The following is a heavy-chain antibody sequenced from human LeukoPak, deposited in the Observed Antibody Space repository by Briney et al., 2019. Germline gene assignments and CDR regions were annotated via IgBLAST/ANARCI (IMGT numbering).Heavy chain of an antibody. D-gene: IGHD5-12*01. CDR3: ARDYSGCEGGFDY. CDR2: IYYSGST. J-gene: IGHJ4*02. CDR1: GGSISSYY. V-gene: IGHV4-59*08. Sequence: SETLSLTCTVSGGSISSYYWSWIRQPPGKGLEWIGYIYYSGSTNYNPSLKSRVTISVDTSKNQFSLKLSSVTAADTAVYYCARDYSGCEGGFDYWGQGTLVTVSS.